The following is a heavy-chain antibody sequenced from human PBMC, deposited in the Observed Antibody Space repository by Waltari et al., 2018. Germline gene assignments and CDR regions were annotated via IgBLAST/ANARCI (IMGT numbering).Heavy chain of an antibody. CDR3: ARLTLIAAAGNGDWFDP. CDR2: ISSSSRTI. D-gene: IGHD6-13*01. CDR1: GFTFSSYS. Sequence: EVQLVESGGGLVQPGGSLRLSCAASGFTFSSYSMNWVRQAPGKGLEWVSYISSSSRTIYYADSVKGRFTISRDNAKNSLYLQMNSLRAEDTAVYYCARLTLIAAAGNGDWFDPWGQGTLVTVSS. J-gene: IGHJ5*02. V-gene: IGHV3-48*04.